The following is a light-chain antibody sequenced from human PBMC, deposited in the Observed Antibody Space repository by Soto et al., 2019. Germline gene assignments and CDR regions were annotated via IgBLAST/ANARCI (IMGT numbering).Light chain of an antibody. J-gene: IGKJ5*01. V-gene: IGKV3-20*01. CDR2: GAS. Sequence: EIVLTQSPGTLSLSPGERATLSCRARQSVSSSYLAWYQQKPGQAPRLLIYGASSRATGIPDRFSGSGSGTDFTLAISRLEPEDFAVYYCQQYGNSLITFGQGTRLEIK. CDR3: QQYGNSLIT. CDR1: QSVSSSY.